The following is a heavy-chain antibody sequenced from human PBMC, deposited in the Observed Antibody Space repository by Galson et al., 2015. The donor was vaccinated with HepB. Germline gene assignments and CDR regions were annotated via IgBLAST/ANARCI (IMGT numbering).Heavy chain of an antibody. V-gene: IGHV6-1*01. Sequence: CAISGDSVSSNSAAWNWIRQSPSRGLEWLGRTYYRSKWYNDYAVSVKSRITINPDTSKNQFSLQLNSVTPEDTAVYYCARAGYSSGWYYYYGMDVWGQGTKVTVSS. J-gene: IGHJ6*02. D-gene: IGHD6-19*01. CDR3: ARAGYSSGWYYYYGMDV. CDR1: GDSVSSNSAA. CDR2: TYYRSKWYN.